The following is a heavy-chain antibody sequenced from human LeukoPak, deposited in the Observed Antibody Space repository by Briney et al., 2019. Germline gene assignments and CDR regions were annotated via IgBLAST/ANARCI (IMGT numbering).Heavy chain of an antibody. CDR2: IDWDDDK. CDR3: ARSQQGIAAAGTVPYYYYYMDV. D-gene: IGHD6-13*01. V-gene: IGHV2-70*11. J-gene: IGHJ6*03. CDR1: GFSLSTSGMC. Sequence: SGPALVKPTQTLTLTCTFSGFSLSTSGMCVSWIRQPPGKALEWLARIDWDDDKYYSTSLKTRLTISKDTSKNQVVLTITNMDPVDTATYYCARSQQGIAAAGTVPYYYYYMDVWGKGTTVTVSS.